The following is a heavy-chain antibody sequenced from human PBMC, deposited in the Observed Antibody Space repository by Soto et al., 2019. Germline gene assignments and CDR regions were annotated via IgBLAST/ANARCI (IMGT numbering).Heavy chain of an antibody. CDR1: GFTFGDYA. CDR2: IRSKLYAGTR. J-gene: IGHJ4*02. V-gene: IGHV3-49*03. D-gene: IGHD4-17*01. Sequence: GGSLRLSCSVSGFTFGDYAMSWFRQAPGKGLEWVGFIRSKLYAGTRDYAASVQGRFSISRDDSKSIAYLQMNRLKIEDTAVYYCARAPPYGHYVPDVWGQGTLVTVSS. CDR3: ARAPPYGHYVPDV.